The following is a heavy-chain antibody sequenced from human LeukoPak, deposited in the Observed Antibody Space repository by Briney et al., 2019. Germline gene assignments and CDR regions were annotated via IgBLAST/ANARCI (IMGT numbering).Heavy chain of an antibody. CDR1: GFTFSSYG. CDR3: ARDPGGWYGRPSYPDY. Sequence: GGSLRLSCAASGFTFSSYGMHWVRQAPGKGLEWVSSISSSSSYIYYADSVKGRFTISRDNAKNLLYLQMNSLRAEDTAVYYCARDPGGWYGRPSYPDYWGQGTLVTVSS. CDR2: ISSSSSYI. D-gene: IGHD6-19*01. V-gene: IGHV3-21*01. J-gene: IGHJ4*02.